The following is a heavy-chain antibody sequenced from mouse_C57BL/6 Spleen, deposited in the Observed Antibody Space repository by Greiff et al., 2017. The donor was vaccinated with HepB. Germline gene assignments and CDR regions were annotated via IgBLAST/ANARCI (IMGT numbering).Heavy chain of an antibody. Sequence: EVKLQQSGPELVKPGASVKISCKASGYTFTDYYMNWVKQSHGKSLEWIGDINPNNGGTSYNQKFKGKATLTVDKSSSTAYMELRSLTSEDSAVYYCARAPLLLDYWGQGTTLTVSS. CDR2: INPNNGGT. D-gene: IGHD2-3*01. CDR1: GYTFTDYY. CDR3: ARAPLLLDY. V-gene: IGHV1-26*01. J-gene: IGHJ2*01.